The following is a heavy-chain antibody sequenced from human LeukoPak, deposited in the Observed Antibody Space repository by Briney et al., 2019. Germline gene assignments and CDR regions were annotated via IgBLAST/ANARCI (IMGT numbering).Heavy chain of an antibody. D-gene: IGHD3-3*01. CDR3: AHSTPIFGVRVWFDP. Sequence: ESGPTLVKPTQTLTLTCTFSGFSLSTSGVGVGWIRQPPGKALEWLALIYWNDDKRYSPSLKSRLTIIKDTSKNQVVLTMTNMDPVDTATYYCAHSTPIFGVRVWFDPWGQGTLVTVSS. CDR2: IYWNDDK. CDR1: GFSLSTSGVG. J-gene: IGHJ5*02. V-gene: IGHV2-5*01.